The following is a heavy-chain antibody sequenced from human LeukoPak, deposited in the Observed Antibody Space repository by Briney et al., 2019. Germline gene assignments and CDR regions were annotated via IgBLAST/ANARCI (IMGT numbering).Heavy chain of an antibody. D-gene: IGHD2-21*02. J-gene: IGHJ4*02. V-gene: IGHV3-23*01. Sequence: TGGSLRLSCAASGFTFSSYAMSWVRQAPGKGLEWVSAISGSGGSTYYADSVKGRFTISRDNAKNSLYLQMNSLRAEDTAVYYCARDCGGDCSFDYWGQGTLVTVSS. CDR2: ISGSGGST. CDR1: GFTFSSYA. CDR3: ARDCGGDCSFDY.